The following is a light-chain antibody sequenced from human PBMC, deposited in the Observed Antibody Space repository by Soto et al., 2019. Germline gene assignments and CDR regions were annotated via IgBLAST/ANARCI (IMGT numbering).Light chain of an antibody. V-gene: IGKV3-11*01. CDR1: QSVSSY. Sequence: EIVLTQSPATLSLSPGERATLSCRASQSVSSYLAWYQQKPGQAPRLLIYDASNRATGIPARFSGSGSGTDFTLTISSLEPEDFAVYYCQQRSNWPPLFGPGTKVDFK. J-gene: IGKJ3*01. CDR2: DAS. CDR3: QQRSNWPPL.